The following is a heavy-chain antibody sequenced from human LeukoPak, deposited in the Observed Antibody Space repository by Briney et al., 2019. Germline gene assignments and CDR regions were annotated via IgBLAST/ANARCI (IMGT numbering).Heavy chain of an antibody. Sequence: SETLSLTCTVSGGSISRYYWNWIRQPPGKGLEWIGYIYNSGTTNYNPSLKSRVTISADTSKNQFSLKLSSVTAADTAVYYCARGNSYGYTFDYWGQGTLVTVSS. D-gene: IGHD5-18*01. CDR2: IYNSGTT. CDR1: GGSISRYY. CDR3: ARGNSYGYTFDY. J-gene: IGHJ4*02. V-gene: IGHV4-59*01.